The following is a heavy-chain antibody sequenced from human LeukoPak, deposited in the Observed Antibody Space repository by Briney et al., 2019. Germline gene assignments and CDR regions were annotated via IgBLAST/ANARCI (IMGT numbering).Heavy chain of an antibody. CDR2: ISYDGSHK. D-gene: IGHD4/OR15-4a*01. CDR3: SASRPHYGDYYGLDV. Sequence: GRSLRLSCAASGFTFSSYGMHWVRQAPGKGLECVAVISYDGSHKYSADSVKGRFTISRDNSKNTLYLQMNSLRTEDTAVYFCSASRPHYGDYYGLDVWGHGTTVTVSS. V-gene: IGHV3-30*03. CDR1: GFTFSSYG. J-gene: IGHJ6*02.